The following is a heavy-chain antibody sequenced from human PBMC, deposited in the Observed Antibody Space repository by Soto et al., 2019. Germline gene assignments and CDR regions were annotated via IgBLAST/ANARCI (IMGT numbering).Heavy chain of an antibody. V-gene: IGHV4-59*01. Sequence: SETRSLTCTVSGGSISSYYWSWIRQPPGKGLEWIGYIYYSGSTNYNPSLKSRVTISVDTSKNQFSLKLSSVTAADTAVYYCARGTTTLYYYYYYGMDVWGQGTTVTVSS. CDR3: ARGTTTLYYYYYYGMDV. CDR1: GGSISSYY. CDR2: IYYSGST. D-gene: IGHD1-1*01. J-gene: IGHJ6*02.